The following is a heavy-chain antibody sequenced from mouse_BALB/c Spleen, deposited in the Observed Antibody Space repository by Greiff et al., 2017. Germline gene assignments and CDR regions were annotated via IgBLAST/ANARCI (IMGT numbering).Heavy chain of an antibody. V-gene: IGHV5-6-5*01. J-gene: IGHJ3*01. CDR3: ARDGNPFAY. CDR2: ISSGGST. CDR1: GFTFSSYA. D-gene: IGHD2-1*01. Sequence: EVKLVESGGGLVKPGGSLKLSCAASGFTFSSYAMSWVRQTPEKRLEWVASISSGGSTCYPDSVKGRFTISRDNARNILYLQMSSLRSEDTAMYYCARDGNPFAYWGQGTLVTVSA.